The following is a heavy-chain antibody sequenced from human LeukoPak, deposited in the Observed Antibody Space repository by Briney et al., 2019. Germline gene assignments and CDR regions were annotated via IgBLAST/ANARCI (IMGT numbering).Heavy chain of an antibody. CDR1: GFTFSSYA. J-gene: IGHJ5*02. Sequence: GGSLRLSCAASGFTFSSYAMSWVRQAPGKGLEWVSSISGSGGSTYYADSVKGRFTISRDNSKNTLYLQMKSLGAEDTALYYCAGLKYNSSSWPNWFDPWGQGTLVTVSS. V-gene: IGHV3-23*01. CDR3: AGLKYNSSSWPNWFDP. D-gene: IGHD6-13*01. CDR2: ISGSGGST.